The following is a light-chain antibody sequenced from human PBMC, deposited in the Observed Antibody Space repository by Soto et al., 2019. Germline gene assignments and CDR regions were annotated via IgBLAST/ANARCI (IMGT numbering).Light chain of an antibody. V-gene: IGKV1-6*01. CDR1: QGIRND. Sequence: AIQMTQSPSSLSASVGDRVTITCRASQGIRNDLGWYQQKPGKAPKLLIYAASSLQSGVPSRVSGSGSGTIFTLTISILQPEDFAIFYFLQVYNFPRTFGQGTGVDIK. CDR3: LQVYNFPRT. CDR2: AAS. J-gene: IGKJ1*01.